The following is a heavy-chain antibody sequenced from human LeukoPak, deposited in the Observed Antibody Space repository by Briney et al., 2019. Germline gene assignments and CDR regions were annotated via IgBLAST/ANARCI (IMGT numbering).Heavy chain of an antibody. CDR2: INPSGGST. CDR3: ARVHNSGWPLDY. Sequence: ASVKVSCKASGYTFTSYYMHWVRQAPGQGLEWMGVINPSGGSTSYAQKFQGRVTMTSDTSTSTVYLELSSLRFEDTAVYYCARVHNSGWPLDYWGQGTLVTVSS. CDR1: GYTFTSYY. J-gene: IGHJ4*02. V-gene: IGHV1-46*01. D-gene: IGHD6-19*01.